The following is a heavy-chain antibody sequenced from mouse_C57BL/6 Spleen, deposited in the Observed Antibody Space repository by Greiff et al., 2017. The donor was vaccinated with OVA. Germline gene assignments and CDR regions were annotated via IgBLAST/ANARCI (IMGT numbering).Heavy chain of an antibody. D-gene: IGHD2-2*01. Sequence: DVNLVESGGGLVQPGGSLSLSCAASGFTFTDYYMSWVRPPPWKSLSWLGFLRNKANGYTTEYSASVKGRFTISRDNSQSILYLQMNALRAEDSATYYCASLWLRYFDGGGTGTTVTVSS. J-gene: IGHJ1*03. V-gene: IGHV7-3*01. CDR2: LRNKANGYTT. CDR3: ASLWLRYFDG. CDR1: GFTFTDYY.